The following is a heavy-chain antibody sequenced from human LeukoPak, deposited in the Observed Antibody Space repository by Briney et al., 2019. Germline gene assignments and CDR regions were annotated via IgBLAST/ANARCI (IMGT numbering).Heavy chain of an antibody. CDR2: IYHSGST. Sequence: SETLSLTCSVSGYAISSGYFWGWIRQPPGKGLEWIGTIYHSGSTYYNPSLKSRVTISVDTSKNQFSLKLSSVTAADTAVYYCARPHQGLGYNWFDPGGKGTLVTVS. CDR3: ARPHQGLGYNWFDP. D-gene: IGHD6-19*01. CDR1: GYAISSGYF. V-gene: IGHV4-38-2*02. J-gene: IGHJ5*02.